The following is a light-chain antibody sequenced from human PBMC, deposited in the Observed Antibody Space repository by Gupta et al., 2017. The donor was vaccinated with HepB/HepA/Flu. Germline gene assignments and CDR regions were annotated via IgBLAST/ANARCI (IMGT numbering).Light chain of an antibody. Sequence: DIQMTQSPSSLSASVGDRVTITCRASQSIRSYLNWYQQKPGRAPKVLIYGASSLQSGVPSRFSGSGSGTDFTLTISSLEPEDSATYYCQQVYSAPLSFGGGTKVEVK. V-gene: IGKV1-39*01. CDR3: QQVYSAPLS. CDR2: GAS. CDR1: QSIRSY. J-gene: IGKJ4*01.